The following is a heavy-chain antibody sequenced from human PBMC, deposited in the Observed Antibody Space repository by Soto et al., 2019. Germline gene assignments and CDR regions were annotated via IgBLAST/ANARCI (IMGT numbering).Heavy chain of an antibody. Sequence: SVKVSCKASGGTFSSYTISWVRQAPGQGLEWMGRIIPILGIANYAQKFQGRVTITADKSMSTAYMELSSLRSEDTAVYYCARDRDIVVVVAATTHAFDIWGQGTMVTVSS. V-gene: IGHV1-69*04. CDR3: ARDRDIVVVVAATTHAFDI. CDR1: GGTFSSYT. J-gene: IGHJ3*02. CDR2: IIPILGIA. D-gene: IGHD2-15*01.